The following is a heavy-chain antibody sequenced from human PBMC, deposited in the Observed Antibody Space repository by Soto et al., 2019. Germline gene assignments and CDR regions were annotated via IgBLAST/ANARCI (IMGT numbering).Heavy chain of an antibody. CDR2: VSTYNGNT. V-gene: IGHV1-18*01. Sequence: QVQLVQSGAEVKKPGASVKVSCKASVYIFTSYGISWVRQAPGQGLEWVGRVSTYNGNTKYAQKLQGRVTMNTDTSASIAYMELRSLSSDDTSVYYCARDNGQWRGSDWGQGTLVTVSS. D-gene: IGHD6-19*01. CDR1: VYIFTSYG. CDR3: ARDNGQWRGSD. J-gene: IGHJ1*01.